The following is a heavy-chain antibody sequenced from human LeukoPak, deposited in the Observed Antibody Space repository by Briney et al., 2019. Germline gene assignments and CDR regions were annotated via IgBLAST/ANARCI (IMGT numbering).Heavy chain of an antibody. D-gene: IGHD1-1*01. J-gene: IGHJ6*04. CDR3: AETRGRPHYYYGMDV. CDR1: GGSISSGDYY. CDR2: IYYSET. V-gene: IGHV4-30-4*01. Sequence: SRTLSLTCTVSGGSISSGDYYWSWIRQPPGKGLEWIGYIYYSETNYNPSLESRVNISVDMSKNQFSLNLSSVTAADTAVYYCAETRGRPHYYYGMDVWGKGTTVTVSS.